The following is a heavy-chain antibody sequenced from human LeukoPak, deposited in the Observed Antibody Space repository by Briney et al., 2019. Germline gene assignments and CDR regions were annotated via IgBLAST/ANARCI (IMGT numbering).Heavy chain of an antibody. J-gene: IGHJ4*02. D-gene: IGHD1-26*01. CDR3: GRQGYTASYYFFDY. V-gene: IGHV4-4*07. CDR1: SGSIRSYY. CDR2: IYTTGTT. Sequence: SETLSLTCTVSSGSIRSYYWGWVRQPPGKGLEWIGRIYTTGTTHYNPSLKSRVTMSVDTSTNQFSLNLRSMTAADTAVYYCGRQGYTASYYFFDYWSQGTLVAVS.